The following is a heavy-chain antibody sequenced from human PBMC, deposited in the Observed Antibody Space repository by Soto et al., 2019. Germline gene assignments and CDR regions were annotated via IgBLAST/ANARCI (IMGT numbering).Heavy chain of an antibody. CDR3: TTVPRWARIVATIRPGFDP. Sequence: NPGGSLRLSCAASGFTFSNAWMSWVRQAPGKGLEWVGRIKSKTDGGTTDYAAPVKGRFTISRDDSKNTLYLQMNSLKTEDTAVYYCTTVPRWARIVATIRPGFDPWGQGTLVTVSS. V-gene: IGHV3-15*01. CDR2: IKSKTDGGTT. D-gene: IGHD5-12*01. CDR1: GFTFSNAW. J-gene: IGHJ5*02.